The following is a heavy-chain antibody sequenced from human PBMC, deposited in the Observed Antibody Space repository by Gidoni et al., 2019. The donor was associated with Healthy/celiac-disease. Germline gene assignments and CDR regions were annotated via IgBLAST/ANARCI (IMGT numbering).Heavy chain of an antibody. CDR1: GFTFSSYA. CDR3: AKGNLLRITTAPIDY. Sequence: EVQLLESGGGLVQPGGSLRLSCAASGFTFSSYAMSWVRQAPGKGLEWVLAISGSGGSTYYADSVKGRFTISRDNSKNTLYLQMNSLRAEDTAVYYCAKGNLLRITTAPIDYWGQGTLVTVSS. J-gene: IGHJ4*02. CDR2: ISGSGGST. V-gene: IGHV3-23*01. D-gene: IGHD3-10*01.